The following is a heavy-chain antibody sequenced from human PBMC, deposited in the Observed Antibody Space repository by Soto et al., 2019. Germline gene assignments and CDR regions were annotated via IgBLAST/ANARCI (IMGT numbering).Heavy chain of an antibody. J-gene: IGHJ3*02. CDR3: ATERSTQAFDI. V-gene: IGHV3-21*01. CDR1: GFTFSSYS. CDR2: ITSSSIYI. Sequence: GGSLRLSCAASGFTFSSYSMNWVRQAPGKGLEWVSSITSSSIYIYYADSVKGRFTISRDNAKNSLYLQMNSLRAEDTAVYYCATERSTQAFDIWGQGTMVTVSS.